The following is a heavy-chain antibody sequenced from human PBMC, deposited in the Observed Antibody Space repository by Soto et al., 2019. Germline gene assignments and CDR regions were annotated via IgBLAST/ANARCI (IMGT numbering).Heavy chain of an antibody. CDR2: ISSSSSYI. Sequence: EVQLVESGGGLVQPGGSLRLSCAASGFTFSSYEMNWVRQAPGKGLEWVSYISSSSSYIYYADSVKGRFTISRDNAKNSLYLQMNSLRAEDTAVYYCASLIIPTTLGGTTASFYYGMDVWGQGTTVTVSS. J-gene: IGHJ6*02. CDR3: ASLIIPTTLGGTTASFYYGMDV. V-gene: IGHV3-48*03. D-gene: IGHD4-4*01. CDR1: GFTFSSYE.